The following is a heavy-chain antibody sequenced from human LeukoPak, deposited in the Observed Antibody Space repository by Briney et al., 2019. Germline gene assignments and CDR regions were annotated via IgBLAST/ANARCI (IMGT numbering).Heavy chain of an antibody. V-gene: IGHV3-30*02. CDR3: AKDGGSRIYYYYYGMDV. CDR2: IRYDGSNK. Sequence: GGSLRLSCAASGFTFSSYGMHWVRQAPGKGLEWVAFIRYDGSNKYYADSVKGRFTISRDNSKNTLYLHMNSLRAEDTAVYYCAKDGGSRIYYYYYGMDVWGQGTTVTVSS. D-gene: IGHD2-2*01. CDR1: GFTFSSYG. J-gene: IGHJ6*02.